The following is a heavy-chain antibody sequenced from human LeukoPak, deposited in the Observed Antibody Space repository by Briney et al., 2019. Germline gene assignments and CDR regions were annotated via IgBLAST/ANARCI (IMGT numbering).Heavy chain of an antibody. CDR3: ARGPPYSSSWYFFDY. CDR1: GFTVSSNY. CDR2: IYSGGGT. V-gene: IGHV3-66*01. D-gene: IGHD6-13*01. Sequence: GGSLRLSWAASGFTVSSNYTSWVRQAPGKGLEWVSVIYSGGGTYYADSVKGKFTMSRDNSKNTLYLQMNSLRAEDTAVYYCARGPPYSSSWYFFDYWGQGTLVTVSS. J-gene: IGHJ4*02.